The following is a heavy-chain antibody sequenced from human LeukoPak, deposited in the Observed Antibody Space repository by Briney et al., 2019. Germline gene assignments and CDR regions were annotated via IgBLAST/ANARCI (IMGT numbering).Heavy chain of an antibody. V-gene: IGHV3-64D*09. J-gene: IGHJ4*02. Sequence: GGSLRLSCSASGFTFSRYDMHWVRQAPGKGLEYVSAISSNGGSTYYADSVKGRFTISRDNSKNTLYLQMSSLTAEDTAVYYCVKDRRGYDYFDFWGQGTLVTVSS. CDR1: GFTFSRYD. CDR3: VKDRRGYDYFDF. CDR2: ISSNGGST. D-gene: IGHD5-12*01.